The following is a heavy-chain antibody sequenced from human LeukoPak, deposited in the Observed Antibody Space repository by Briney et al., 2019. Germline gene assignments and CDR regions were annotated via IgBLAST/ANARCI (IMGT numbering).Heavy chain of an antibody. Sequence: GGSLRLSCAASGFTFSSYAMHWVRQAPGKGLEWVAAISYDGSNKKYADSVKGRFTISRVNSQKTLYLRMNSLRAEDAAVYYCARGAARMVEMGTMISFEYWGQGTLVTVSS. J-gene: IGHJ4*02. CDR2: ISYDGSNK. V-gene: IGHV3-30*04. CDR3: ARGAARMVEMGTMISFEY. D-gene: IGHD5-24*01. CDR1: GFTFSSYA.